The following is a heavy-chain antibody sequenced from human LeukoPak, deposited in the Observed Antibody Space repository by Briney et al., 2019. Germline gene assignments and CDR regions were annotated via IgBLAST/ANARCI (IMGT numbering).Heavy chain of an antibody. CDR3: ARDGSGILWRIFDY. Sequence: ASVKVSCKASGYTFTSYDINWVRQATGQGLEWMGWMNPNSGNTGYAQKFQGRVTMTRNTSISTAYMELSSLRPEDTAVYYCARDGSGILWRIFDYWGQGTLVTVSS. CDR1: GYTFTSYD. D-gene: IGHD3-10*01. V-gene: IGHV1-8*01. J-gene: IGHJ4*02. CDR2: MNPNSGNT.